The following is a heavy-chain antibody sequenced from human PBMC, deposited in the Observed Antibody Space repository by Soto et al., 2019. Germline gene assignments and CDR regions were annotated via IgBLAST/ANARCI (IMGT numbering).Heavy chain of an antibody. V-gene: IGHV4-30-4*02. CDR2: ISHSETT. D-gene: IGHD1-7*01. J-gene: IGHJ4*02. CDR3: Y. CDR1: GSYITSGDYH. Sequence: PSETLSLTCSVSGSYITSGDYHWTWIRQAPGKGLEWIGYISHSETTYYSPALKNTLYLQMNSLRAEDTAVYYCARVRSWNYVPDYWGQGTLVTVSS.